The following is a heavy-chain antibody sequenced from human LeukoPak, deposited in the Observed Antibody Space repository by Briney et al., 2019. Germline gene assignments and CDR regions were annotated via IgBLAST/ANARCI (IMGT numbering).Heavy chain of an antibody. CDR2: ISGGGGIT. CDR3: AKDTFSESRYGVLDS. D-gene: IGHD3-10*01. J-gene: IGHJ4*02. CDR1: GFTFSSYA. Sequence: GGSLRLSCAASGFTFSSYAMSWVRQAPGKGLEWVSAISGGGGITYYADSVKSRFTISRDNSKNTLYLQMSSLRAEDTAVYYCAKDTFSESRYGVLDSWGQGTLVTVSS. V-gene: IGHV3-23*01.